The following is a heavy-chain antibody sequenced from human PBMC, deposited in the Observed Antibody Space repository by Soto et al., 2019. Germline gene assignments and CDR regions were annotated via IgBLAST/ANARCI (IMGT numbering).Heavy chain of an antibody. CDR1: GYTLTELS. D-gene: IGHD2-15*01. Sequence: QVQLVQSGAEVKKPGASVKVSCKVSGYTLTELSMHWVRQAPGKGLEWMGGFDPEDGETIYAQKFQGRVTMTEDTSTDTAYMELSSLRSEDTAVYYCAASGPIVVVVAANFGDWFDPWGQGTLVTVSS. CDR3: AASGPIVVVVAANFGDWFDP. J-gene: IGHJ5*02. CDR2: FDPEDGET. V-gene: IGHV1-24*01.